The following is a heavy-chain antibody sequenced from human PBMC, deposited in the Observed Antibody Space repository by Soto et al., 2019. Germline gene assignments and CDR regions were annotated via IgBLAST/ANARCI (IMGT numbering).Heavy chain of an antibody. CDR2: IYYSGST. CDR3: ARHPIRIAVAGPTDY. D-gene: IGHD6-19*01. V-gene: IGHV4-59*08. CDR1: GGSISTYY. Sequence: TSETLSLTCTVSGGSISTYYWSWIRQPPGKGLEWIGDIYYSGSTNYNPSLKSRVTISVDTSKNQFSLKLRSVTAADTAVYYCARHPIRIAVAGPTDYWGQGTLVTVSS. J-gene: IGHJ4*02.